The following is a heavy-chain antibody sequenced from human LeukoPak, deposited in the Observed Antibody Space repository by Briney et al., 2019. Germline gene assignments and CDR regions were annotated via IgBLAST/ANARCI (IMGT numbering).Heavy chain of an antibody. CDR2: IYYSGST. CDR3: ARERRVGASYYYYYYGMDV. V-gene: IGHV4-39*07. J-gene: IGHJ6*02. D-gene: IGHD1-26*01. Sequence: SETLSLTCTVSGGSISSSSYYWGWIRQPPGKGLEWIGSIYYSGSTYYNPSLKSRVTISVDTSKNQFSLKLSSVTAADTAVYYCARERRVGASYYYYYYGMDVWGQGTTVTVSS. CDR1: GGSISSSSYY.